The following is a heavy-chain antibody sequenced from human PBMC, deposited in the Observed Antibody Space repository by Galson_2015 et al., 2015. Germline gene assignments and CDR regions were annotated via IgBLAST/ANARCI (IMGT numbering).Heavy chain of an antibody. D-gene: IGHD6-19*01. J-gene: IGHJ3*02. V-gene: IGHV3-30*01. CDR3: ARAEQWLAQEGPFDI. CDR2: ISYDGSNK. CDR1: GFTFSSYA. Sequence: SLRLSCAASGFTFSSYAMHWVRQAPGKGLEWVAVISYDGSNKYYADSVKGRFTISRDNSKNTLYLQMNSLRAEDTAVYYCARAEQWLAQEGPFDIWGQGTMVTVSS.